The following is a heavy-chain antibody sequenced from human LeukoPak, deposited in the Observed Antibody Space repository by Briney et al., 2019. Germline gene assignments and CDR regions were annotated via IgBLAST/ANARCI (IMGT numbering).Heavy chain of an antibody. Sequence: GASVKVSCKASGYTFTSYDINWVRQATGQGLEWMGWMNPNSGNTGYAQKFQGRVTMTRNTSISTAYMELSSLRSEDTAVYYCARPLYYYGSGSYYYGYWGQGTLVTVSS. D-gene: IGHD3-10*01. CDR3: ARPLYYYGSGSYYYGY. CDR2: MNPNSGNT. CDR1: GYTFTSYD. J-gene: IGHJ4*02. V-gene: IGHV1-8*01.